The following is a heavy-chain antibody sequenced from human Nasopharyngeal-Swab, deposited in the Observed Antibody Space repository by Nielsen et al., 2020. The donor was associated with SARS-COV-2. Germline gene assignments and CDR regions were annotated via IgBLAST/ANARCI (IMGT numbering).Heavy chain of an antibody. CDR3: AKVMSYYGSGSYFYYYYYGMDV. CDR1: GFTFSTYA. CDR2: ISGSGGTT. D-gene: IGHD3-10*01. V-gene: IGHV3-23*01. Sequence: GESLKISCAASGFTFSTYAMSWLRQAPGKGLEWVSTISGSGGTTYYADSVKGRFTISRDNSKNTLYLQMNSLRAEDTAVYYCAKVMSYYGSGSYFYYYYYGMDVWGQGTTVTVSS. J-gene: IGHJ6*02.